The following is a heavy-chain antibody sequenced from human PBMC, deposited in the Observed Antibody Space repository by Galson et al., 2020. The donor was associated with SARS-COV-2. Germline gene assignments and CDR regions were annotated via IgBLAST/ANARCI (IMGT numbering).Heavy chain of an antibody. J-gene: IGHJ5*02. CDR2: INTANGNT. V-gene: IGHV1-3*04. CDR3: ARNYYDSSGGPLDP. Sequence: GESLKISCKASGYIFTNYVVHWVRQAPGQRLEWMGWINTANGNTKSSPNFQGRVTFTRDTSATTAFMEVSGLRSEDTAVYYCARNYYDSSGGPLDPWGQGSLVTVSS. D-gene: IGHD3-22*01. CDR1: GYIFTNYV.